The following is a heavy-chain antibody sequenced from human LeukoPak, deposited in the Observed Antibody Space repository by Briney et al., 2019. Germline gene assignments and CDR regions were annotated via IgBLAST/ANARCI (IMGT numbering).Heavy chain of an antibody. D-gene: IGHD6-6*01. J-gene: IGHJ4*02. V-gene: IGHV1-69*05. CDR3: ASRGSSPEFDY. Sequence: AASVKVSCKAYGGTFSSYAISWVRQAPGQGLEWMGGIIPIFGTANYAQKFQGRVTITTDESTSTAYMELSSLRSEDTAVYYCASRGSSPEFDYWGQGTLVTVSS. CDR2: IIPIFGTA. CDR1: GGTFSSYA.